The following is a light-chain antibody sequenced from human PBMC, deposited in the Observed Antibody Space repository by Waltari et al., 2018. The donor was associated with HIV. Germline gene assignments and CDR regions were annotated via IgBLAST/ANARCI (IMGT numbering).Light chain of an antibody. Sequence: EIVRTHPSGTLSLSSGERATLSCTASQSVSSIALTWYQQKRGQPPRLRIYGVSTRAAGRQDRFSCSGSGTDFTLTISSLEPYDVAVYYCQQYVGTVVTFGGGT. CDR2: GVS. V-gene: IGKV3-20*01. CDR3: QQYVGTVVT. CDR1: QSVSSIA. J-gene: IGKJ4*01.